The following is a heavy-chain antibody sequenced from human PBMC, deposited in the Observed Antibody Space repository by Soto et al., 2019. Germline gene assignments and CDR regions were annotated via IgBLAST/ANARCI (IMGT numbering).Heavy chain of an antibody. D-gene: IGHD3-22*01. CDR3: TTDSTRAYYYDSSGYEDAFDI. J-gene: IGHJ3*02. CDR1: GFTFSNAW. CDR2: IKSKTDGGTT. Sequence: GGSLRLSCAASGFTFSNAWMSWVRQAPGKGLEWVGRIKSKTDGGTTDYAAPVKGRFTISRDDSKNTLYLQMNSLKTEDTAVYYCTTDSTRAYYYDSSGYEDAFDIWGQGTMVTVSS. V-gene: IGHV3-15*01.